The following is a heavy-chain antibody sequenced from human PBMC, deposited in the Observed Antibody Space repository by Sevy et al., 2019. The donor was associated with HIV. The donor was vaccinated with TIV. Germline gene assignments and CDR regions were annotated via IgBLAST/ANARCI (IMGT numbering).Heavy chain of an antibody. CDR1: GFTFSDYS. D-gene: IGHD1-1*01. Sequence: GRSLRLSCAASGFTFSDYSMHWVRQAPGKGLEWVATISYDGSNKHYADSVKGRFTLSRDNSKNSLFLQMNSLRAEDTAVYYCALERLSSNVAEYFQNWGQGTLVTVSS. CDR3: ALERLSSNVAEYFQN. CDR2: ISYDGSNK. V-gene: IGHV3-30-3*01. J-gene: IGHJ1*01.